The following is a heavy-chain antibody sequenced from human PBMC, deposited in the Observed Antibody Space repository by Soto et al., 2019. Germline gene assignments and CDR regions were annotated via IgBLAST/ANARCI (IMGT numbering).Heavy chain of an antibody. CDR1: GFTFDDYA. J-gene: IGHJ4*02. Sequence: GGSLRLSCAASGFTFDDYAMHWVRQAPGKGLEWVSLISGDGGSTYYADSVKGRFTISRDNSKNSLYLQMNRLRTEDTGLYDCAKDMKLVFDYWGQGTLVTVSS. V-gene: IGHV3-43*02. CDR2: ISGDGGST. CDR3: AKDMKLVFDY. D-gene: IGHD3-9*01.